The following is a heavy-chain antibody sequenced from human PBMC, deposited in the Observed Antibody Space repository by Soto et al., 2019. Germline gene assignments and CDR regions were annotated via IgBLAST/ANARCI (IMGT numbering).Heavy chain of an antibody. Sequence: SETLSLTCSVAGGSISGHYWTWIRQSPGKGLEWIGYIFYSGSTNYNPSLKSRVTISVDTSKNQFSLKMSSVTAADTAVYYCARVGSSGWSPDYWGRGTLVTAPQ. D-gene: IGHD6-19*01. CDR2: IFYSGST. CDR1: GGSISGHY. J-gene: IGHJ4*02. CDR3: ARVGSSGWSPDY. V-gene: IGHV4-59*11.